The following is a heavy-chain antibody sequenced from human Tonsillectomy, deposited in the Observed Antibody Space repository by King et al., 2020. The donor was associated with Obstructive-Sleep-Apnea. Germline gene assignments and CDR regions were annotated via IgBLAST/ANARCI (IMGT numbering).Heavy chain of an antibody. D-gene: IGHD6-13*01. CDR3: ARGGQQSPLYYFDY. CDR1: GGSISSYY. J-gene: IGHJ4*02. CDR2: MYYSGST. Sequence: QLQESGPGVVKPSETLSLTCTVSGGSISSYYWSWIRQPPGRGLDGVGFMYYSGSTTYNPSLKSRVTISVDTSKSQFSLKLSSVTAADTAVYYCARGGQQSPLYYFDYWGQGTLVTVSS. V-gene: IGHV4-59*01.